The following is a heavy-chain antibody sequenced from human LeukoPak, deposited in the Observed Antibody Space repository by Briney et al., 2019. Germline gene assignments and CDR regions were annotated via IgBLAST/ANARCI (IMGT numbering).Heavy chain of an antibody. J-gene: IGHJ4*02. Sequence: GGSLRLSCAASGFTFNNYAMTWVRQAPGKGLEWVAVIWYDGSNKYYADSVKGRFTISRDNARNTLHLQMNSLRAEDTAVYYCATEVGWGQGTRITVSS. CDR1: GFTFNNYA. D-gene: IGHD1-14*01. CDR2: IWYDGSNK. CDR3: ATEVG. V-gene: IGHV3-33*03.